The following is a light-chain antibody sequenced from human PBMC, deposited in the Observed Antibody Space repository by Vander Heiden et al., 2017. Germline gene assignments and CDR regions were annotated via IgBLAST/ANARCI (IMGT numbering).Light chain of an antibody. J-gene: IGLJ1*01. Sequence: QSALTQPASVSGSPGLSITISCTGTSSDIGGYSYVSWYQRHPGKAPKLIIYDVDSRPSGVSNRFSGSKSGKTASLNISGLQAEDEAEYYCSSYTTSGTFPYVFGAGTQVTVL. CDR1: SSDIGGYSY. V-gene: IGLV2-14*01. CDR2: DVD. CDR3: SSYTTSGTFPYV.